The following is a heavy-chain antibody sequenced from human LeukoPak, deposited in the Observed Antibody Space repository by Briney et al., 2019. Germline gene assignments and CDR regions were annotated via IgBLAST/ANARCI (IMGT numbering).Heavy chain of an antibody. CDR1: GFTFSSHG. Sequence: RRSLRLSCAASGFTFSSHGMHWVRQAPGKGLEWVAVIWYDGSNKYYADSVKGRFTISRDNSKNTLYLQMNSLRAEDTAVYYCARAVYSSGWYDYYYGMDVWGQGTTVTVSS. CDR3: ARAVYSSGWYDYYYGMDV. J-gene: IGHJ6*02. V-gene: IGHV3-33*01. CDR2: IWYDGSNK. D-gene: IGHD6-19*01.